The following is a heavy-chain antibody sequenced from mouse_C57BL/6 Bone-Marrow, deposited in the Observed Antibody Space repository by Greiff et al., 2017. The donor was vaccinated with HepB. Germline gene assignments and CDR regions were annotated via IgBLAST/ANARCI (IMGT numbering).Heavy chain of an antibody. CDR3: ARWTTVVAYYAMDY. CDR2: IHPNSGST. V-gene: IGHV1-64*01. CDR1: GYTFTSYW. J-gene: IGHJ4*01. D-gene: IGHD1-1*01. Sequence: QVQLQQPGAELVKPGASVKLSCKASGYTFTSYWMHWVKQRPGQGLEWIGMIHPNSGSTNYNEKFKSKATLTVDKSSSTAYMQLSSLTSEDSAVYYCARWTTVVAYYAMDYWGQGTSVTVSP.